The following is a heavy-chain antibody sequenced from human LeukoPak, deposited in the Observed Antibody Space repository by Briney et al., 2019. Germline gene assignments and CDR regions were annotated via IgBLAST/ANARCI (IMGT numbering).Heavy chain of an antibody. CDR3: ARQRGYCSSTSCYDPPINWFDP. V-gene: IGHV4-59*01. CDR2: IYYSGST. CDR1: GGSISSYY. J-gene: IGHJ5*02. D-gene: IGHD2-2*01. Sequence: SETLSLTCTVSGGSISSYYWSWIRQPPGKGLEWIGYIYYSGSTNYNPSLKSRATISVDTSKNQFSLKLSSVTAADTAVYYCARQRGYCSSTSCYDPPINWFDPWGQGTLVTVSS.